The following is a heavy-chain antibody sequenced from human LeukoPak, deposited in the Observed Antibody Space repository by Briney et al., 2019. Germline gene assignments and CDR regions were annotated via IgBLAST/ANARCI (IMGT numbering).Heavy chain of an antibody. CDR1: GFTFSSYA. D-gene: IGHD3-22*01. CDR3: AKEGRIIVVGYYYYMDV. J-gene: IGHJ6*03. CDR2: ISSNGGST. Sequence: GGSLRLSCAASGFTFSSYAMQWVRQAPGKGLEYVSAISSNGGSTYYANSVKGRFTISRDNSKNSLYLQMGSLRAEDMAVYYCAKEGRIIVVGYYYYMDVWGKGTTVTVSS. V-gene: IGHV3-64*01.